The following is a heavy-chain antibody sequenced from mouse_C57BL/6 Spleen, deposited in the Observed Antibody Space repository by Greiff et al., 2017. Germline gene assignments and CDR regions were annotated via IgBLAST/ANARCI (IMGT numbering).Heavy chain of an antibody. J-gene: IGHJ2*01. CDR3: ARSITTVNFDY. CDR1: GYTFTDYY. Sequence: EVKVVESGPVLVKPGASVKMSCKASGYTFTDYYMNWVKQSHGKSLEWIGVINPYNGGTSYNQKFKGKATLTVDKSSSTAYMELNSLTSEDSAVYYCARSITTVNFDYWGQGTTLTVSS. D-gene: IGHD1-1*01. V-gene: IGHV1-19*01. CDR2: INPYNGGT.